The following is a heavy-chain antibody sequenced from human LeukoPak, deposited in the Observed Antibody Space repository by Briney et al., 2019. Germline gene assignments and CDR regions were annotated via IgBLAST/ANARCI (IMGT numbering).Heavy chain of an antibody. CDR1: GGSISSYY. J-gene: IGHJ4*01. CDR3: ARVYCSTTSCYAIDY. D-gene: IGHD2-2*01. Sequence: PSETLSLTCTVSGGSISSYYWTWIRQSPGKGLEWIGYIFYNGNTNYNPSLKSRVTISVDTSRNQFSLRLTSLSAADTALYYCARVYCSTTSCYAIDYWGRGTLVTVSS. V-gene: IGHV4-59*01. CDR2: IFYNGNT.